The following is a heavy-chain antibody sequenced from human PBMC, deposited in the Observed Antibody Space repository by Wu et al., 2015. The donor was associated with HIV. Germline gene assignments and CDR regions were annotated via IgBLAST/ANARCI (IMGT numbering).Heavy chain of an antibody. CDR2: FDPEDGKI. J-gene: IGHJ1*01. V-gene: IGHV1-24*01. CDR1: GNSLNKFS. CDR3: AAYFRVQMVFRPPY. D-gene: IGHD5-24*01. Sequence: HVQLLQSGPVMRKPGASVKVPCKVLGNSLNKFSMNWVRQAPGRGLEWMGGFDPEDGKILYTQKFQGRVVMTEDTLTDTAYLVLNTLTSDDTATFYCAAYFRVQMVFRPPYWGQGTPVIVAS.